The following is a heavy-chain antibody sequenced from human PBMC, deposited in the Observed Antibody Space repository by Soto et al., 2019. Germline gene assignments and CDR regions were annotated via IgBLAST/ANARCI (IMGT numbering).Heavy chain of an antibody. D-gene: IGHD6-19*01. V-gene: IGHV3-30*18. CDR3: AKVHVRIAVAVDWFDP. CDR1: GFTFSSYG. J-gene: IGHJ5*02. CDR2: ISYDGSNK. Sequence: GGSVRLSCAASGFTFSSYGMHWVRQAPGKGLEWVAVISYDGSNKYYADSVKGRFTISRDNSKNTLYLQMNSLSAVDTAVYYCAKVHVRIAVAVDWFDPWVQGTLATVSS.